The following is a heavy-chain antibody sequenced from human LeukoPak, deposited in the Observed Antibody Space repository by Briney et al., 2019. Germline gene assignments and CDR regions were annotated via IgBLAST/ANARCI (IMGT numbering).Heavy chain of an antibody. CDR2: ISYDGSNK. Sequence: PGRSLRLSCAASGFTFSSYGMHWVRQAPGKGLEWVAVISYDGSNKYYADSVKGRLTISRDNSKNTLYLQMNSLRAEDTAVYYCAKDSAHSSSWYVDRWFDYWGQGTLVTVSS. CDR1: GFTFSSYG. D-gene: IGHD6-13*01. J-gene: IGHJ4*02. V-gene: IGHV3-30*18. CDR3: AKDSAHSSSWYVDRWFDY.